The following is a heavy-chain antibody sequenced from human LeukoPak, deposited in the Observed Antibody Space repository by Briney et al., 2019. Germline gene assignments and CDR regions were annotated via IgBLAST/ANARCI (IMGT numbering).Heavy chain of an antibody. CDR1: GFDFYEYA. J-gene: IGHJ6*02. D-gene: IGHD3-10*01. CDR2: IIGEAGTT. Sequence: GGSLRLSCTASGFDFYEYAMHWVRQAPGKGLEWVSLIIGEAGTTDYADSVKGRFTISRDNDKKSLYLQMNSLRTEDSAFYYCVKDTVTMLRGVISYYYSGMDVWGQGTTVTVSS. V-gene: IGHV3-43*02. CDR3: VKDTVTMLRGVISYYYSGMDV.